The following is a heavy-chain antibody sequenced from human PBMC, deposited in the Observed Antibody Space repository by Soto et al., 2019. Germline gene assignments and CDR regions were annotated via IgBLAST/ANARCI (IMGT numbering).Heavy chain of an antibody. Sequence: QVQLQESGPGLVKPSETLSLTCTVSGGSISNYYWSWIRQPPGKGLEWIGFIYYTGSTNYIPSLRSRLTMSLHTSNNQFSLTLSSVTAADTAVYYGERAGYSYGTGYYFDYWGQGTLVTVSS. CDR1: GGSISNYY. V-gene: IGHV4-59*01. CDR2: IYYTGST. J-gene: IGHJ4*02. D-gene: IGHD5-18*01. CDR3: ERAGYSYGTGYYFDY.